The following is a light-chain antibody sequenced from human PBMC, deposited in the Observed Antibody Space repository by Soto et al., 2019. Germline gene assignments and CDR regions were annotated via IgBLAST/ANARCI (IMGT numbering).Light chain of an antibody. Sequence: EIVLTQSPGTLSLSPGERATLSCRASQSVSSTYLAWYQQKPGQAPRLLIYGASSRATGIPDRFSGSGSGTDFTLTISRLEPEDFAVYFCQQYGNSQDMFTFGQGTKLEIK. CDR1: QSVSSTY. V-gene: IGKV3-20*01. CDR2: GAS. CDR3: QQYGNSQDMFT. J-gene: IGKJ2*01.